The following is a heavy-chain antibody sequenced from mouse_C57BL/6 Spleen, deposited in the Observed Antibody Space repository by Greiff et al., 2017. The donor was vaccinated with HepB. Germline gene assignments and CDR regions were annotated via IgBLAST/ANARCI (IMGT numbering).Heavy chain of an antibody. D-gene: IGHD1-1*01. V-gene: IGHV3-6*01. CDR3: ARTTVYYFDY. Sequence: EVQLQQSGPGLVKPSQSLSLTCSVTGYSITSGYYWNWIRQFPGNKLEWMGYISYDGSNNYNPSLKNRISITRDTSKNQFFLKLNSVTTEDTATYYCARTTVYYFDYWGQGTTRTVSS. J-gene: IGHJ2*01. CDR1: GYSITSGYY. CDR2: ISYDGSN.